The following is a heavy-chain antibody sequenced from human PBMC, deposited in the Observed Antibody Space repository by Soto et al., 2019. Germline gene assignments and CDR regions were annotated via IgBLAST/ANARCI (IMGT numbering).Heavy chain of an antibody. CDR3: ASEDVVVTAGPYYYYGMDV. D-gene: IGHD2-21*02. CDR1: GGTFSSYA. CDR2: IIPIFGTA. Sequence: VQLVQSGAEVKKPGSSVKVSCKASGGTFSSYAISWVRQAPGQGLEWMGGIIPIFGTANYAQKFQGRVTITADKSTSTAYMELSSLRSEDTAVYYCASEDVVVTAGPYYYYGMDVWGQGTTVTVSS. J-gene: IGHJ6*02. V-gene: IGHV1-69*06.